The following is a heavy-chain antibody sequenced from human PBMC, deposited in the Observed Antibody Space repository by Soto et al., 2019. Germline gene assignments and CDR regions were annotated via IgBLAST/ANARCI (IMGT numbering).Heavy chain of an antibody. J-gene: IGHJ4*02. Sequence: SVKVSCKASGGTLSSYTISWVRQAPGQGLEWMGRIIPILGTANYAQKFQGRVTITADKSTSTAYMELSSLRSEDTAVYYCAKDIAFLPSSAIDYWGQGTLVTVSS. CDR1: GGTLSSYT. V-gene: IGHV1-69*08. CDR2: IIPILGTA. D-gene: IGHD3-3*02. CDR3: AKDIAFLPSSAIDY.